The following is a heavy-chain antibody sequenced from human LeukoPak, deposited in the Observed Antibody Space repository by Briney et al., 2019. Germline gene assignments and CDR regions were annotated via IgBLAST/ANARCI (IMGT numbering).Heavy chain of an antibody. CDR2: ISYDGSNK. V-gene: IGHV3-30*04. Sequence: SLRLSCAASGFTFSSYAMHWVRQAPGKGLEWVAVISYDGSNKYYADSVKGRFTISRDNSKNTLYLQMNSLRAEDTAVYYCARDALSGYYHTYYFDYWGQGTLVTVSS. CDR3: ARDALSGYYHTYYFDY. J-gene: IGHJ4*02. CDR1: GFTFSSYA. D-gene: IGHD3-22*01.